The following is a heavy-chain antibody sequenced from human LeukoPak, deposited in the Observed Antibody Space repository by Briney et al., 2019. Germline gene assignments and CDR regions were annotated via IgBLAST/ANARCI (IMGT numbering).Heavy chain of an antibody. CDR2: ISGSGSST. CDR3: ATDRGAAAFDY. CDR1: GFTFSSNT. J-gene: IGHJ4*02. D-gene: IGHD4/OR15-4a*01. Sequence: GGSLRLSCAASGFTFSSNTMSWVRQAPGRGLEWVSVISGSGSSTYYADSVKGRFTISRDNSMNTLYLQMNSLRAEDTAVYYCATDRGAAAFDYWGQGTLVTVSS. V-gene: IGHV3-23*01.